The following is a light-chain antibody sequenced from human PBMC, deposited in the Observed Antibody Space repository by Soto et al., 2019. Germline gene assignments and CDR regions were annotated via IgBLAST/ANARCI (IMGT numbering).Light chain of an antibody. V-gene: IGKV3-11*01. CDR2: DAS. CDR1: QSVSSY. J-gene: IGKJ1*01. CDR3: QQRSNWSFTCT. Sequence: EIVLTQSPATLSLSPGERATLSCRASQSVSSYLAWYQQKPGQAPRLLIYDASNRATGIPARFSGSGSGTDFTLTISSLEPEDFAVYYCQQRSNWSFTCTFGQGTKADVK.